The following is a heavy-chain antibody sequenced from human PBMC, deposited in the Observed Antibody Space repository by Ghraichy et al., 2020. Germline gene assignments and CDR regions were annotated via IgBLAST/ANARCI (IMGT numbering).Heavy chain of an antibody. V-gene: IGHV4-4*09. CDR3: ASQYDYYYYMDV. Sequence: SETLSLTCTVSGGSINNHYWTWIRQPPGKGLEWIGYIFSSGTTNYNPSLESRVTISIDTSKNQFSLKLNSVTAADTAVYYCASQYDYYYYMDVWGEGTTVTVSS. J-gene: IGHJ6*03. CDR1: GGSINNHY. CDR2: IFSSGTT.